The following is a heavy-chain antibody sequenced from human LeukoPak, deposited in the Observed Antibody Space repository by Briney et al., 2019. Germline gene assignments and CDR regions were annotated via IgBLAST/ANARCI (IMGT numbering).Heavy chain of an antibody. V-gene: IGHV3-48*03. D-gene: IGHD1-20*01. Sequence: PGGSLRLSCAASGFTFSSYEMNWVRQAPGKGLEWASYISSSGSTIYYADSVKGRFTISRDNAKNSLYLQMNSLRAEDTAVYYCATTTGITGTHYYMDVWGKGTTVTISS. CDR1: GFTFSSYE. J-gene: IGHJ6*03. CDR2: ISSSGSTI. CDR3: ATTTGITGTHYYMDV.